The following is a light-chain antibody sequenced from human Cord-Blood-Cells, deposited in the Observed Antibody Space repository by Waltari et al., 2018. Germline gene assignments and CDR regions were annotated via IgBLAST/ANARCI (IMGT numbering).Light chain of an antibody. CDR3: CSYAVSSTFHVV. Sequence: QSALTQPASVSGSPGQSITISCTGTRRDVGSLTLFSQYPQHPGKAPKLMIYEGRKRPAGVSNRFSGSKSCNTASLTISVLQAEDEADYYCCSYAVSSTFHVVFGGGTKLTVL. CDR1: RRDVGSLTL. V-gene: IGLV2-23*03. J-gene: IGLJ2*01. CDR2: EGR.